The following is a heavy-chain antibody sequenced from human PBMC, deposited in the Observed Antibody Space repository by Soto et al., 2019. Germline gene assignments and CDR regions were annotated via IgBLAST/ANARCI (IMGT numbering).Heavy chain of an antibody. CDR1: GFTFSSYS. V-gene: IGHV3-48*01. Sequence: GGSLRLSCAASGFTFSSYSMNWVRQAPGKGLEWVSYISSSSSTIYYADSVKGRFTISRDNSKNSLYLQMNSLRAEDTAVYYCAKAPPGSSWFCYFDCWGQGTLVTVPS. CDR2: ISSSSSTI. D-gene: IGHD6-13*01. J-gene: IGHJ4*02. CDR3: AKAPPGSSWFCYFDC.